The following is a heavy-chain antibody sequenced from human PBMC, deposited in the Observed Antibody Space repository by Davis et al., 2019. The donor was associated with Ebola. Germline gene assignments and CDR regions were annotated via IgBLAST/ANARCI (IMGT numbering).Heavy chain of an antibody. D-gene: IGHD3-9*01. J-gene: IGHJ4*02. V-gene: IGHV3-74*01. Sequence: HTGGSLRLSCAASGFTFSSYWMHWVRQAPGKGLVWVSRINSDGSSTNYADSVKGRFTISRDNSKNSLYLQMNSLRAEDTAVYYCTRDFDWEGGYRGQGTLVTVSS. CDR3: TRDFDWEGGY. CDR2: INSDGSST. CDR1: GFTFSSYW.